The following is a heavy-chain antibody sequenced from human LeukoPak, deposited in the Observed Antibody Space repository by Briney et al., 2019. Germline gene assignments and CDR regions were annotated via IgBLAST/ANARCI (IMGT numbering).Heavy chain of an antibody. CDR1: GGSISSGGYS. D-gene: IGHD4-17*01. Sequence: SETLSLTCAVSGGSISSGGYSWSWIRQPPGKGLEWIGYIYHSGSTYYNPSLKSRVTISVDRSKNQFSLKLSSVTAADTAVYYCARGKWADDYGDFFDYWGQGTLVTVSS. J-gene: IGHJ4*02. V-gene: IGHV4-30-2*01. CDR2: IYHSGST. CDR3: ARGKWADDYGDFFDY.